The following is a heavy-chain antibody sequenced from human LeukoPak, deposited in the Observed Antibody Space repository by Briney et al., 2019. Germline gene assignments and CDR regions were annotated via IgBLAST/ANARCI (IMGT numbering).Heavy chain of an antibody. CDR3: AKERLTTTAFDI. CDR1: GFTFSTNS. D-gene: IGHD4-11*01. V-gene: IGHV3-23*01. J-gene: IGHJ3*02. CDR2: LGGSGATT. Sequence: GGSLRLSCAASGFTFSTNSMSWVRQAPGKGLEWVSILGGSGATTYYADSVKGRFTISRDNSKNMLYLQMNSLRAEDTAVYYCAKERLTTTAFDIRGRGTMVTVSS.